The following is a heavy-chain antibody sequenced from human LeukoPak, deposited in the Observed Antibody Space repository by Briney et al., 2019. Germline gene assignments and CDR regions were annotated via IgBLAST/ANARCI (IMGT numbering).Heavy chain of an antibody. CDR1: GGSISSYY. V-gene: IGHV4-4*07. J-gene: IGHJ4*02. D-gene: IGHD1-26*01. CDR2: IHPSGST. CDR3: ATSSPIVGASSFDY. Sequence: SETLSLTCTVSGGSISSYYWSWIRQPAGQGLEWIGRIHPSGSTNYNPSLKSRVTLSVDTSKNQFSLKLSSVTAADTAVYYCATSSPIVGASSFDYWGQGTLVTVSS.